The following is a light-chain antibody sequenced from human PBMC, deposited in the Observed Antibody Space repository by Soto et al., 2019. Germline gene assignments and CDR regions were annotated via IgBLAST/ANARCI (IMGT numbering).Light chain of an antibody. CDR2: GAS. J-gene: IGKJ2*01. Sequence: EIVMTQSPATLSVSPGERATLSCRASQSVSSNLAWYQQKPGQAPRLLIYGASTRATSIPARISGSGSGTEFTLTINSLQSEDFAVYYCQQYNNWPPYTFGQGTKLEIK. CDR1: QSVSSN. V-gene: IGKV3-15*01. CDR3: QQYNNWPPYT.